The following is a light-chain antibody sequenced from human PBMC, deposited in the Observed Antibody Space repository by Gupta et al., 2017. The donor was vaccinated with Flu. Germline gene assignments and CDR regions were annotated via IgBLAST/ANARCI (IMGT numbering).Light chain of an antibody. J-gene: IGLJ3*02. Sequence: QPALTQPVSVSGSPGQPITLSCTGTSSDIGGYNYVAWYQPHPGKAPNLIIYEVSNRPSALADRFSGSKSGKTASLTISGLQAGDEADYYCSSFTDNNSWVFGGGTKVTVL. CDR3: SSFTDNNSWV. V-gene: IGLV2-14*01. CDR2: EVS. CDR1: SSDIGGYNY.